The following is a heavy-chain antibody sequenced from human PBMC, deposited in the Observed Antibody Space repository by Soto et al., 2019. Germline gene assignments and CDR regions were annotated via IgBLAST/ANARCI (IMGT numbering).Heavy chain of an antibody. CDR3: ARHPAYCSGGLCHTDY. CDR1: GGSISSYY. Sequence: SETLSLTCTVSGGSISSYYWSWIRRPPGKGLEWLGYVYSSGATNYNPSLKSRVTISVDTSKNQFSLKLTSVTAADTAVYYCARHPAYCSGGLCHTDYWGQGTLVTVSS. J-gene: IGHJ4*02. D-gene: IGHD2-15*01. CDR2: VYSSGAT. V-gene: IGHV4-59*08.